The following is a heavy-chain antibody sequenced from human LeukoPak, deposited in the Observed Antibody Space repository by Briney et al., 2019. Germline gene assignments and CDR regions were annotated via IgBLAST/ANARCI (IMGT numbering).Heavy chain of an antibody. V-gene: IGHV1-2*02. CDR1: GYTVTGFN. J-gene: IGHJ4*02. CDR2: INLNNGGT. Sequence: SVKVSCTASGYTVTGFNMRSVRHGPGQGLGWMGWINLNNGGTNYGQKFKGRVTMTRATSITTVYMELSSRRSDDTAVYYWARDEGRGAVTLHYWGEGTLVTVSS. CDR3: ARDEGRGAVTLHY. D-gene: IGHD4-11*01.